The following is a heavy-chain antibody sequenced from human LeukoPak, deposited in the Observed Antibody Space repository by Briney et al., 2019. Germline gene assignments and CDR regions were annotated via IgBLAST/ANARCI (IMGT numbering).Heavy chain of an antibody. D-gene: IGHD3-10*02. J-gene: IGHJ4*02. V-gene: IGHV3-74*01. CDR2: INSDGSST. CDR3: TSLFGELPGG. Sequence: GGSLRLSCAASGITFSSYWMHWVRQAPGKGLVWVSRINSDGSSTSYADTVKGRFTISRDNAKNTLYLQMNSLRAEDTAVYYCTSLFGELPGGWGQGTLVTVSS. CDR1: GITFSSYW.